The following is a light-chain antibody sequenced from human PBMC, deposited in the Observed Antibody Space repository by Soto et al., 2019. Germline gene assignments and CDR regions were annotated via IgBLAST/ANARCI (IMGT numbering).Light chain of an antibody. CDR3: CSYTGRYTWV. CDR2: DVN. Sequence: QSALTQPRSVSGSPGQSVTISCTGTSSDVGAYNFVSWYQHHPGKAPKLMIYDVNRRPSGVPDRFSGSKSGNTASLTISGLQAEDEADYYCCSYTGRYTWVFGGGTKLTVL. V-gene: IGLV2-11*01. CDR1: SSDVGAYNF. J-gene: IGLJ3*02.